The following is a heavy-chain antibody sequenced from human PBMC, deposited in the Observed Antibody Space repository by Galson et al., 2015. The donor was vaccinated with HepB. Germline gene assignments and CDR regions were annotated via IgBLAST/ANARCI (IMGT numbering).Heavy chain of an antibody. Sequence: SVKVSCKASGYPFSTYAIHWVRQAPGQRLEWMGWINGGNGNKKYSQKFQGRVTITRDTSASTAYMELSSLRSEDTAVYYCARDYRFNRDYYGSSGYPYWGQGTLVTVSS. V-gene: IGHV1-3*01. CDR2: INGGNGNK. J-gene: IGHJ4*02. D-gene: IGHD3-22*01. CDR1: GYPFSTYA. CDR3: ARDYRFNRDYYGSSGYPY.